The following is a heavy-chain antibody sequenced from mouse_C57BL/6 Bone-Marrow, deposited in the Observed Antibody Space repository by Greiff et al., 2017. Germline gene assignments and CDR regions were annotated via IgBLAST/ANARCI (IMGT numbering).Heavy chain of an antibody. Sequence: VKLVESGAELVRPGTSVKMSCKASGYTFTNYWIGWAKQRPGHGLEWIGDIYPGGGYTNYNEKFKGKATLTADKSSSTAYMQLSSLTSEDSAIYYCARLDGYSYFDYWGQGTTLTVSS. CDR1: GYTFTNYW. CDR2: IYPGGGYT. D-gene: IGHD2-3*01. CDR3: ARLDGYSYFDY. V-gene: IGHV1-63*01. J-gene: IGHJ2*01.